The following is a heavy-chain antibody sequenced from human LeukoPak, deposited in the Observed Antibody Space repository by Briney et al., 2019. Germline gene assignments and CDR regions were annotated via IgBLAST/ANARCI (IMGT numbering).Heavy chain of an antibody. CDR2: TYSGGST. CDR1: VFTVSSDY. CDR3: ARDWGRGSFDY. V-gene: IGHV3-53*01. Sequence: GGSLRLSCAASVFTVSSDYMSWVRQAPGKGLEWVSVTYSGGSTYYADSVRGRFTISRDNSKNTLYLQMNGLRAEDTAVYYCARDWGRGSFDYWGQGTLVTVSS. J-gene: IGHJ4*02. D-gene: IGHD3-10*01.